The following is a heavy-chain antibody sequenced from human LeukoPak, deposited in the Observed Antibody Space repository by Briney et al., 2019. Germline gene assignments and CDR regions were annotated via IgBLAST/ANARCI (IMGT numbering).Heavy chain of an antibody. J-gene: IGHJ5*02. D-gene: IGHD3-10*01. Sequence: GGSLRLSCAASGFTFSSYGMHWVRQAPGKGLEWVAFIRYDGSNKYYADSVKGRFTISRDNSKNTLYLQMNSLRAEDTAVYYCAKDRGYYYGSGKEPWGQGTLVTVSS. V-gene: IGHV3-30*02. CDR1: GFTFSSYG. CDR3: AKDRGYYYGSGKEP. CDR2: IRYDGSNK.